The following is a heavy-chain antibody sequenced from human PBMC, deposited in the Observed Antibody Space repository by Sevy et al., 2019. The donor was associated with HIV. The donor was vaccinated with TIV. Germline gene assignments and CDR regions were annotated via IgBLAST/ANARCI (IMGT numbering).Heavy chain of an antibody. J-gene: IGHJ4*02. CDR2: IHYSGVT. CDR3: ARHESQGDDPLDM. D-gene: IGHD2-21*02. V-gene: IGHV4-59*08. CDR1: GGSISGYY. Sequence: SETLSLTCGVSGGSISGYYWSWIRQPPGKGLEFIGWIHYSGVTDYNPSLSSRVSMSVDVSRNQFSLKVFSLTAAVTAVYYCARHESQGDDPLDMWGQGTLVTVSS.